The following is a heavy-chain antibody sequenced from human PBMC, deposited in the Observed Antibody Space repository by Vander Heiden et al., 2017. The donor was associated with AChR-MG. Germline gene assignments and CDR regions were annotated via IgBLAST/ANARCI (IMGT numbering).Heavy chain of an antibody. J-gene: IGHJ4*02. V-gene: IGHV4-30-4*01. CDR3: ARSKGYSSSSATYYFDY. CDR1: GGSISSGDYY. Sequence: QVQLQESGPGLVKPSQTLSLTCTVSGGSISSGDYYWSWIRQPPGKGMEWIGYIYYSGSTYYNPSLKSRVTISVDTSKNQFSLKLSSVTAADTAVYYCARSKGYSSSSATYYFDYWGQGTLVTVSS. CDR2: IYYSGST. D-gene: IGHD6-6*01.